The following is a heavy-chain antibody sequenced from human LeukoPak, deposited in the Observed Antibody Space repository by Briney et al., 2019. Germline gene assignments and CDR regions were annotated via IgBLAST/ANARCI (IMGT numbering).Heavy chain of an antibody. CDR3: ARAWSVGSQFDY. D-gene: IGHD2-15*01. CDR1: GYTFSDYY. J-gene: IGHJ4*02. Sequence: ASVKVSCKASGYTFSDYYMHWVRQAPGQGLEWMGWINPNSGGTNYAQKFQGRVTMTRDTSTSTAYMELSRLRSDDTAVYYCARAWSVGSQFDYWGQGTLVTVSS. CDR2: INPNSGGT. V-gene: IGHV1-2*02.